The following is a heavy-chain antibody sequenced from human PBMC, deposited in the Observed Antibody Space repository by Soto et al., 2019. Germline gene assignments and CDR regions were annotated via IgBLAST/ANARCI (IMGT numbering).Heavy chain of an antibody. CDR2: ISGSGGNT. J-gene: IGHJ4*02. Sequence: DVKLLESGGGLVQPGGSLRLSCAASGFIFNNYAMNWARQAPGKGLEWVSGISGSGGNTYYADSVKGRFAISRDKSNNTLYLQLSSLKAEDTAVYYCVKARSGWYLYYFDYWGQGTRVTVSS. CDR1: GFIFNNYA. CDR3: VKARSGWYLYYFDY. V-gene: IGHV3-23*01. D-gene: IGHD6-19*01.